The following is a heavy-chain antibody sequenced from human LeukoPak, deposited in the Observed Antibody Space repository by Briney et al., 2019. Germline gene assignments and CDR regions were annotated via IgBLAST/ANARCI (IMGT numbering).Heavy chain of an antibody. V-gene: IGHV3-15*01. CDR3: TTEDIAAAEDFDY. CDR1: GFTFSNAW. D-gene: IGHD6-13*01. Sequence: GGSLRLSCAASGFTFSNAWMSWVRQAPGKGLEWVGRIKSKTDGGTTDYAAPVKGRFTISRDDSKNTLYLQMNSLKTEDTAVYYCTTEDIAAAEDFDYWGQGTLVTVSS. J-gene: IGHJ4*02. CDR2: IKSKTDGGTT.